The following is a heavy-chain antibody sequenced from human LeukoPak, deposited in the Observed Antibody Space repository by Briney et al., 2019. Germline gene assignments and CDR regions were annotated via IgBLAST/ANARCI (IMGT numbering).Heavy chain of an antibody. D-gene: IGHD3-9*01. V-gene: IGHV3-23*01. CDR1: GFTFSSYA. CDR2: ISGSGGST. CDR3: AKELRYFDWLPQHFDY. Sequence: GGSLRLSCAASGFTFSSYAMSWVRQAPGKGLEWVSAISGSGGSTYYADSVKGRFTISRDNSKNTLYLQINSLRAEDTAVYYCAKELRYFDWLPQHFDYWGQGTLVTVSS. J-gene: IGHJ4*02.